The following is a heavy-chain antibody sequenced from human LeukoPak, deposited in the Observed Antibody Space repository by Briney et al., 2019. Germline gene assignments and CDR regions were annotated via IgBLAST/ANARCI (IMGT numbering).Heavy chain of an antibody. V-gene: IGHV4-59*01. J-gene: IGHJ4*02. CDR3: ARSSGYYHKAPYYFDY. D-gene: IGHD3-22*01. CDR1: GGSISSYY. CDR2: IYYSGST. Sequence: SETLSLTCTVSGGSISSYYWSWIRQPPGKGLEWIGYIYYSGSTNYNPSLKSRVTISVDTSKNQSSLKLSSVTAADTAVYYCARSSGYYHKAPYYFDYWGQGTLVTVSS.